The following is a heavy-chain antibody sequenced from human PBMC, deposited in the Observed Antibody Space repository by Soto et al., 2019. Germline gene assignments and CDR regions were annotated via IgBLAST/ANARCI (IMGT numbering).Heavy chain of an antibody. Sequence: QLLLQESGPGLVKPSETLSLTCTVSGDSISTSNYYWGWIRQPPGEGLEWIGHIFYSGGTYYNPSLKSGVTISVETSKNQFSLKLNSITAADSAVYFCARRGGGDYLFDSWGQGMLVTVSS. J-gene: IGHJ4*02. D-gene: IGHD4-17*01. CDR3: ARRGGGDYLFDS. V-gene: IGHV4-39*01. CDR2: IFYSGGT. CDR1: GDSISTSNYY.